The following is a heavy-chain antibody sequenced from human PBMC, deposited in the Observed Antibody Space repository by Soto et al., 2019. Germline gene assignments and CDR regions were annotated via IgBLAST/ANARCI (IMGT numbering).Heavy chain of an antibody. CDR2: ISDDGSNK. D-gene: IGHD3-10*01. CDR3: AIVLKSRRSPGSTFYP. J-gene: IGHJ5*02. CDR1: RVTCVRFG. V-gene: IGHV3-30*03. Sequence: GRSLKLSCAAPRVTCVRFGMHWARQAPNKGLEWVAVISDDGSNKYYADSVKGRLTMSRESTKKRLCLQINSLRAGDSAVYYCAIVLKSRRSPGSTFYPCGQ.